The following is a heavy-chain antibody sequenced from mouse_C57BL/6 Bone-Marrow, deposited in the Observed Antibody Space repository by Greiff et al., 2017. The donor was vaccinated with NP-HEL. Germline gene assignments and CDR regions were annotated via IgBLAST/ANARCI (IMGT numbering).Heavy chain of an antibody. CDR3: TRDSSGYKFAY. Sequence: EVKLVESGEGLVKPGGSLKLSCAASGFTFSSYAMSWVRQPPEKRLEWVAYISSGGDYIYYADTVKGRFTISRDNARNTLYLQMSSLKSEDTAMYYCTRDSSGYKFAYWGQGTLVTVSA. V-gene: IGHV5-9-1*02. J-gene: IGHJ3*01. D-gene: IGHD3-2*02. CDR2: ISSGGDYI. CDR1: GFTFSSYA.